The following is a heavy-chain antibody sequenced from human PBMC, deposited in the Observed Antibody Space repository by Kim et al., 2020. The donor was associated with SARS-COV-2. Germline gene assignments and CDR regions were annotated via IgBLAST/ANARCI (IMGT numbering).Heavy chain of an antibody. CDR2: IKIKTDGGTT. CDR3: TTAGFNSGRGGD. D-gene: IGHD6-19*01. Sequence: GGSLRLSCAASGFPFTNAWMSWVRQAPGKGLEWVGRIKIKTDGGTTDYAAPVKGRFTISRDDSEDTLYLQMNSLKTEDTAVYYCTTAGFNSGRGGDWGRG. J-gene: IGHJ1*01. CDR1: GFPFTNAW. V-gene: IGHV3-15*01.